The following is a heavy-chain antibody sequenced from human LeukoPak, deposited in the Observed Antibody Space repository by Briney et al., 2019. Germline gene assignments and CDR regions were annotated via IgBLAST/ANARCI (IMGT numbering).Heavy chain of an antibody. CDR1: GGSLSSGDYY. CDR2: IYYSGST. Sequence: SQTLSLTCTVSGGSLSSGDYYWSWIRQPPGKGLEWIGYIYYSGSTYYNPSLKSRVTISVDTSKNHISLKVFSLTAADTALYYCARHVSGSAMMHYFDYWGQGNLVTVSS. CDR3: ARHVSGSAMMHYFDY. V-gene: IGHV4-30-4*08. D-gene: IGHD5-18*01. J-gene: IGHJ4*02.